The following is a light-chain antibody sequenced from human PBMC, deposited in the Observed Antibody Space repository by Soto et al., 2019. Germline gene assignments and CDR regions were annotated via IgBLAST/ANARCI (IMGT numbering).Light chain of an antibody. V-gene: IGKV1-39*01. CDR2: TAS. Sequence: DIQMTQSPPSLSASVGDRVTITCRAIQSINNYLNWYQQKPGKAPKLLIYTASSLQSGVPLRFSGSGSGTDFTLTISSLQPEDFATYYCQQSYTTPMYTFGKGTNVDIK. J-gene: IGKJ2*01. CDR1: QSINNY. CDR3: QQSYTTPMYT.